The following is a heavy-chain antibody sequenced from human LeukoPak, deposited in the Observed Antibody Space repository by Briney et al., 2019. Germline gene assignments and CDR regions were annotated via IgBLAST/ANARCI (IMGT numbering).Heavy chain of an antibody. CDR3: ARDYLCAFDI. CDR2: INTDGSNT. D-gene: IGHD5-12*01. Sequence: GGSLRLSCAASGFTFSSYGMHWVRQGPGKGLVWVSRINTDGSNTSNADSVKGRFTISRDNAKNTLYLQMNSLRAEDTAVYYCARDYLCAFDIWGQGTMVTVSS. V-gene: IGHV3-74*01. J-gene: IGHJ3*02. CDR1: GFTFSSYG.